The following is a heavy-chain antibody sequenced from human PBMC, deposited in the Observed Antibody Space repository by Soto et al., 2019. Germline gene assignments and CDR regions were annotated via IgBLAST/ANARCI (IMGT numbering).Heavy chain of an antibody. CDR1: GGTFSSYA. Sequence: QVQLVQSGAEVKKPGSSVKVSCKASGGTFSSYAISWVRQAPGQGLEWMGGIIPIFGTANYAQKFQGRVTITADESTSTAYMELSSLRSEDTAVYYCASTDTAMVQTNYYYYGMDVWGQGTTVTVSS. CDR3: ASTDTAMVQTNYYYYGMDV. J-gene: IGHJ6*02. V-gene: IGHV1-69*01. CDR2: IIPIFGTA. D-gene: IGHD5-18*01.